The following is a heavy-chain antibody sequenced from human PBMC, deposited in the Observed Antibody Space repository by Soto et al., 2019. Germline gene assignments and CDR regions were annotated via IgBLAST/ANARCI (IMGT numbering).Heavy chain of an antibody. V-gene: IGHV1-3*01. CDR3: ARVITMVRGVIITSLSLGY. J-gene: IGHJ4*02. Sequence: QVQLVQSGAEVKKPGASVKVSCKASGYTFTSYAMHWVRQAPGQRLEWMGWINAGNGNTKYSQKFQGRVTITRDTSASTAYMELSSLRSEDTAVYYCARVITMVRGVIITSLSLGYWGQGTLVTVSS. D-gene: IGHD3-10*01. CDR2: INAGNGNT. CDR1: GYTFTSYA.